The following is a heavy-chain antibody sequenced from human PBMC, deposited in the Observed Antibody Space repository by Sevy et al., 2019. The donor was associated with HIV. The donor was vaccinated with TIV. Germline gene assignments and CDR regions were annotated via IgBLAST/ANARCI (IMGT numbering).Heavy chain of an antibody. CDR1: GFTFGSYA. Sequence: GGSLRLSCAASGFTFGSYAMTWVRQAPGKGLEWVSGISGSGTTYYADSVKGRLTISRENSKSTLFLQLTSLRADDTAVYYCTKYQPIYYDSFSDAFDMWGQGTMVTVSS. CDR3: TKYQPIYYDSFSDAFDM. V-gene: IGHV3-23*01. CDR2: ISGSGTT. D-gene: IGHD3-22*01. J-gene: IGHJ3*02.